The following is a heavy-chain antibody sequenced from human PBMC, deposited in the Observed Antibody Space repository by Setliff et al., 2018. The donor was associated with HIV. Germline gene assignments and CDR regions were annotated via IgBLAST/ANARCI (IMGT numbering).Heavy chain of an antibody. CDR3: VGPGSGSSWNFDY. D-gene: IGHD6-13*01. CDR2: ISGSSRII. CDR1: GFIFRGYT. J-gene: IGHJ4*02. V-gene: IGHV3-48*01. Sequence: PGGSLRLSCETSGFIFRGYTMKWVRQAPGKGLEWIAYISGSSRIIYYADSVKGRFTISRDNSKNTLYLQMNSLRAEDTAVYCCVGPGSGSSWNFDYWGQGTLVTVSS.